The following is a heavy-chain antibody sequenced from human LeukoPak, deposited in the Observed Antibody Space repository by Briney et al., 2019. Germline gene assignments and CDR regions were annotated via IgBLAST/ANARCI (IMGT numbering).Heavy chain of an antibody. Sequence: GGSLRLSCAASGFTFSSFWMTWVRQAPGKRLEYVANIKQDGSEKYYVDSVKGRFTISRDNAKNSLYLQMNSLRAEDTAVYYCVRAGGSSWADYWGQGALVTVSS. D-gene: IGHD6-13*01. CDR1: GFTFSSFW. CDR2: IKQDGSEK. CDR3: VRAGGSSWADY. J-gene: IGHJ4*02. V-gene: IGHV3-7*01.